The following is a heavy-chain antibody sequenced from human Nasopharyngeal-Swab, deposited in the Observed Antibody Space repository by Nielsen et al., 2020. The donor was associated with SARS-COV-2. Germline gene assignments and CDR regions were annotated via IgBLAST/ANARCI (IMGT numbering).Heavy chain of an antibody. CDR3: ARPLAAAGTGCDY. CDR2: IAHDASNE. J-gene: IGHJ4*02. D-gene: IGHD6-13*01. V-gene: IGHV3-30*03. Sequence: VCQAPGKGLEWVAFIAHDASNEYYGDSVKGRFSISRDSSKNTLYLQMDSLRGEDTAVYYCARPLAAAGTGCDYWGQGTLVTVSS.